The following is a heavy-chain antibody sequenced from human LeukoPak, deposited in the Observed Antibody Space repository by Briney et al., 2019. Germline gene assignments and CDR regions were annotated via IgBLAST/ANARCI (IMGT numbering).Heavy chain of an antibody. CDR3: ARQPEIPHKGTGTVDY. J-gene: IGHJ4*02. CDR2: INPSGGST. D-gene: IGHD3/OR15-3a*01. V-gene: IGHV1-46*01. CDR1: GYTFTSYY. Sequence: ASVKVSCKASGYTFTSYYMHWVRQAPGQGLEWMGIINPSGGSTSYAQKFQGRVTMTRDTSTSTVYMELSSLRSDDTAVYYCARQPEIPHKGTGTVDYWGQGTLVTVSS.